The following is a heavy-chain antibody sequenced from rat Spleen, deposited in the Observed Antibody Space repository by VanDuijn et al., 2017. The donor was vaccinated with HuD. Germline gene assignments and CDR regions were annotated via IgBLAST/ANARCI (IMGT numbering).Heavy chain of an antibody. D-gene: IGHD1-12*02. CDR3: ARRPYYDGAYYPFAY. Sequence: EVQLVESGGGLVQPGRSLKLSCVASGFTFNNYWMTWIRQAPGKGLEWVASITNTGGSIHYPDSVRGRFTISRDIAKSTLYLQMDSLGSEDTATYYCARRPYYDGAYYPFAYWGQGTLVTVSS. V-gene: IGHV5-31*01. CDR2: ITNTGGSI. J-gene: IGHJ3*01. CDR1: GFTFNNYW.